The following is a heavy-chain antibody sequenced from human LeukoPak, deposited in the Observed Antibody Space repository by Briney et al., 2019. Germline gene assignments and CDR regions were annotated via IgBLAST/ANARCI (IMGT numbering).Heavy chain of an antibody. J-gene: IGHJ4*02. Sequence: KSGGSLSLSCAASGFTFSDFHMMWIRQAPGKGLEWVSGISGTGDNTKYAYSVRGLITIARDTTKHTLYLQLNSLEVEDTAVYFCGIVSLLWGQGTRVTVSS. V-gene: IGHV3-11*06. CDR1: GFTFSDFH. D-gene: IGHD2-2*01. CDR3: GIVSLL. CDR2: ISGTGDNT.